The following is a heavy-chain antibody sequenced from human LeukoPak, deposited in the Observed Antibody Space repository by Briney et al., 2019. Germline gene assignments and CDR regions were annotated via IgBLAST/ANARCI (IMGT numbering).Heavy chain of an antibody. J-gene: IGHJ4*02. CDR1: GGTFSSYA. V-gene: IGHV1-69*05. Sequence: SVKVSCKASGGTFSSYAISWVRQAPGQGLEWMGRTIPIFGTANYAQKFQGRVTITTDESTSTAYMELSSLRSEDTAVYYCARDLCGGDCYSDYFDYWGQGTLVTVSS. CDR3: ARDLCGGDCYSDYFDY. D-gene: IGHD2-21*02. CDR2: TIPIFGTA.